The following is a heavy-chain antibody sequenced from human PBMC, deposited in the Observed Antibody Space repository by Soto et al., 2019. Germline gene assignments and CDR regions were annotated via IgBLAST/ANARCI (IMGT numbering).Heavy chain of an antibody. CDR3: ARESRNYDFWSGYSNYYGMDV. D-gene: IGHD3-3*01. CDR1: GFTFSSYE. V-gene: IGHV3-48*03. J-gene: IGHJ6*02. Sequence: PGGSLRLSCAASGFTFSSYEMNWVRQAPGKGLEWVSYISSSGSTIYYADSVKGRFTISRDNAKNSLYLQMNSLRAEDTAVYYCARESRNYDFWSGYSNYYGMDVWGQGTLVTVSS. CDR2: ISSSGSTI.